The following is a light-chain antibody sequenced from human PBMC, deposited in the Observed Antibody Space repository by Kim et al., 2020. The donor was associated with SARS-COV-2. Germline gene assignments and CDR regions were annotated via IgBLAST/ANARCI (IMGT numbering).Light chain of an antibody. CDR2: AAS. CDR1: QSISSY. V-gene: IGKV1-39*01. CDR3: QQTYSTPPT. Sequence: DIQMTQSPSSLSASVGDRVTITCRASQSISSYLNWYQQKPGKAPKPLIYAASSLQSGVPSSFSGSGSGTDFTLTISSLQPEDFATYSCQQTYSTPPTFGQGTKVDIK. J-gene: IGKJ1*01.